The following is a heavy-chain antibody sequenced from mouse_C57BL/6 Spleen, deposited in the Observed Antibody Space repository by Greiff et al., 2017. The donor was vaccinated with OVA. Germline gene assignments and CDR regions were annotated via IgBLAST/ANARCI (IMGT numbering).Heavy chain of an antibody. CDR3: ARGTMGYAMDY. J-gene: IGHJ4*01. V-gene: IGHV5-17*01. Sequence: EVQVVESGGGLVKPGGSLKLSCAASGFTFSDYGMHWVRQAPEKGLEWVAYISSGSSTIYYADTVKGRFTISRDNAKNTLFLQMTSLRSEDTAMYYCARGTMGYAMDYWGQGTSVTVSS. CDR2: ISSGSSTI. CDR1: GFTFSDYG. D-gene: IGHD1-1*02.